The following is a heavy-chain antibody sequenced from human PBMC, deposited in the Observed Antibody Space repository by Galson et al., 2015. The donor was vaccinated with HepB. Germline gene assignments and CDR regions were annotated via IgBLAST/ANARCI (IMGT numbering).Heavy chain of an antibody. Sequence: SVKVSCKASGYTFTSYAMHWVRQAPGQRLEWMGWINAGNGNTKYSQKFQGRVTITRDTSASTAYMELSSLRSEDTAVYYCARELGQDYYYGMDVWGQGTTVTVSS. J-gene: IGHJ6*02. CDR3: ARELGQDYYYGMDV. D-gene: IGHD3-16*01. V-gene: IGHV1-3*01. CDR2: INAGNGNT. CDR1: GYTFTSYA.